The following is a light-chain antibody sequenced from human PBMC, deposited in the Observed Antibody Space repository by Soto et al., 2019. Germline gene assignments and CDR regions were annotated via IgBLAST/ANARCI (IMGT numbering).Light chain of an antibody. Sequence: QSALTQPRSVSGSRGQSITISCTGTSSDVGAYNYVSWYQQHPGKVPKLMLYDVTKRPSGVPDRFSGSKSGNTASLTISGLQAEDEADYYCCSYVGTYSYVFGTGIKVTVL. CDR3: CSYVGTYSYV. CDR1: SSDVGAYNY. CDR2: DVT. J-gene: IGLJ1*01. V-gene: IGLV2-11*01.